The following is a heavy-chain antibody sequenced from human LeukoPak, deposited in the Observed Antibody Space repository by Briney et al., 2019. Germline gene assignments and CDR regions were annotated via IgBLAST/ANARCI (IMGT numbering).Heavy chain of an antibody. D-gene: IGHD6-13*01. CDR1: GYTFTGYY. V-gene: IGHV1-24*01. CDR3: ATVHSSSWYWFDP. Sequence: AASVKVSCKASGYTFTGYYMHWVRQAPGKGLEWMGGFDPEDGETIYAQKFQGRVTMTEDTSTDTAYMELSSLRSEDTAVYYCATVHSSSWYWFDPWGQGTLVTVSS. J-gene: IGHJ5*02. CDR2: FDPEDGET.